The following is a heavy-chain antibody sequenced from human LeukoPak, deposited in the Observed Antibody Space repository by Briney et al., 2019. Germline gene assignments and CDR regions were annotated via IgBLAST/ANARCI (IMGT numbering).Heavy chain of an antibody. J-gene: IGHJ4*02. CDR1: GFTFSSYE. Sequence: GGSLRLSCAASGFTFSSYEMNWVRQAPGKGLEWVSYISSSGSTIYYADSVKGRFTISRDNAKNSLYLQMNSLRAEDTAVYYCARVAKGLSGSYYGITSDFDYWGQGTLVTVSS. V-gene: IGHV3-48*03. CDR2: ISSSGSTI. CDR3: ARVAKGLSGSYYGITSDFDY. D-gene: IGHD1-26*01.